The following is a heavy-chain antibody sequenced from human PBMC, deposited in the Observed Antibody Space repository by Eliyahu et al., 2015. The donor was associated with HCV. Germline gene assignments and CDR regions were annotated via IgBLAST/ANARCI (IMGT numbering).Heavy chain of an antibody. D-gene: IGHD4-17*01. Sequence: EVQLVESGGGLVQPGGSLRLSCAASGFTFSXHXXDWVRQAPGKGLEWVGRSRNKAQSYTTEYAASVKGRFTISRDNSKNSLFLQMNSLKTEDTAVYYCGRGDYGDYRQYWYLHLWGRGTLVTVSS. J-gene: IGHJ2*01. CDR3: GRGDYGDYRQYWYLHL. CDR2: SRNKAQSYTT. V-gene: IGHV3-72*01. CDR1: GFTFSXHX.